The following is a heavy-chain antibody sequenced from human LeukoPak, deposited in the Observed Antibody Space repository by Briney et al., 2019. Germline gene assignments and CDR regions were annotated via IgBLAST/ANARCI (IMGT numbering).Heavy chain of an antibody. Sequence: GSLRLSCVASGFSVTSIYMSWVRQAPGKGLEWVSLLYTGGTTYYANSVEGRFTFSRDDSKNTIYLQMNSLRAEDTAVYYCARGGAHYWNPRYWGQGTLVTVSS. V-gene: IGHV3-53*01. CDR1: GFSVTSIY. J-gene: IGHJ4*02. CDR2: LYTGGTT. CDR3: ARGGAHYWNPRY. D-gene: IGHD1-1*01.